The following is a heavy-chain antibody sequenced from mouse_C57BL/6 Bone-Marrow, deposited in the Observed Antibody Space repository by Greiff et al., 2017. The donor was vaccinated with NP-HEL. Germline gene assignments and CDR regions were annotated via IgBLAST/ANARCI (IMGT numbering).Heavy chain of an antibody. CDR1: GYTFTSYW. V-gene: IGHV1-74*01. CDR2: IHPSDSDT. Sequence: QVQLQQPGAELVKPGASVKVSCKASGYTFTSYWMHWVKQRPGQGLEWIGRIHPSDSDTNYNQKFKGKATLTVDKSSSTAYMQLSSLTSEYSAVYYCVFYEYAYAMDYWGQGTSVTVSS. CDR3: VFYEYAYAMDY. D-gene: IGHD2-4*01. J-gene: IGHJ4*01.